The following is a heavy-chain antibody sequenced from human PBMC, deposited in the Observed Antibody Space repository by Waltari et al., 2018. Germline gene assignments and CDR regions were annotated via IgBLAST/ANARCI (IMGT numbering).Heavy chain of an antibody. V-gene: IGHV3-21*01. J-gene: IGHJ4*02. D-gene: IGHD2-8*01. Sequence: EVQVVESGGGVVQPGGYLRLSCLTSGFSFSSYTLNWVRQAPGKGLEWVSSIIPNSIKTYYLESVRGRFTISRDNARNSLYLQMDSLRVEDSAVYYCASDPSMQHVAAGGYWGQGTLVTVSS. CDR2: IIPNSIKT. CDR3: ASDPSMQHVAAGGY. CDR1: GFSFSSYT.